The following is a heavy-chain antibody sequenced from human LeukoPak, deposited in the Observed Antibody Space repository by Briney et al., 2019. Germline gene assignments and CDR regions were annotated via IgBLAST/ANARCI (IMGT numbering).Heavy chain of an antibody. Sequence: SETLSLTCTVSDNSISGSSYYWGWIRQFPGKGLEWIGSISSAGHTYYNPSLYSRVTISVDTSKNQFSLNLQSVTAADTAVYYCASVRGVVVVTSTTYIFDFWGQGTLVTVTS. D-gene: IGHD2-15*01. CDR2: ISSAGHT. J-gene: IGHJ4*02. CDR1: DNSISGSSYY. CDR3: ASVRGVVVVTSTTYIFDF. V-gene: IGHV4-39*01.